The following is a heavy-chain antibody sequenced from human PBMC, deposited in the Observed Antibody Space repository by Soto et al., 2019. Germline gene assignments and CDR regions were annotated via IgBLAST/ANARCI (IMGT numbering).Heavy chain of an antibody. CDR2: ISYDGSNK. D-gene: IGHD3-10*01. Sequence: GGSLRLSCAASGFTFSSYGMHWVRQAPGKGLEWVAVISYDGSNKYYADSVKGRFTISRDNSKNTLYLQMNSLRAEDTAVYYCAEDSLGLLWFGELPYGMDVWGQGTTVTVSS. CDR3: AEDSLGLLWFGELPYGMDV. CDR1: GFTFSSYG. J-gene: IGHJ6*02. V-gene: IGHV3-30*18.